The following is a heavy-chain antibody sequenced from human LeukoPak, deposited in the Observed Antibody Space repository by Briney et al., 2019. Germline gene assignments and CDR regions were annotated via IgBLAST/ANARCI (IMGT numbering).Heavy chain of an antibody. CDR3: TREDRPFCPFAY. V-gene: IGHV4-4*02. CDR1: GGSIDITNY. Sequence: SETLSLACGVSGGSIDITNYWSWVRQAPGKGLEWIGEISHDGTTNHTPSLRSRVAMSLDRANNQFSLSLTSVTAADTAVYYCTREDRPFCPFAYWGQGVLVTVSS. J-gene: IGHJ4*02. CDR2: ISHDGTT. D-gene: IGHD3-22*01.